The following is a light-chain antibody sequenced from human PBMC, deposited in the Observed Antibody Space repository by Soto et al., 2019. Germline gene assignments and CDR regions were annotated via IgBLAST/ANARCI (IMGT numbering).Light chain of an antibody. Sequence: QGELTHPASVSGSPGQAVTISCTGTSSDVGGYNYVSWYQQHPGKAPKLMIYEVSNRPSGVSNRFSGSKSGNTASLTISGLQAEDEADYYCSSYTSSITTVFGTGTKVTVL. CDR1: SSDVGGYNY. V-gene: IGLV2-14*01. CDR3: SSYTSSITTV. CDR2: EVS. J-gene: IGLJ1*01.